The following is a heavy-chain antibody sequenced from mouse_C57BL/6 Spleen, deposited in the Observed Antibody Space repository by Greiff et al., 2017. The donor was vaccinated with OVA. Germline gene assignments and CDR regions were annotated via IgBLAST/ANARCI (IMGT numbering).Heavy chain of an antibody. Sequence: DVQLQESGPVLVKPGASVKMSCKASGYTFTDYYMNWVKQSHGKSLEWIGVINPYNGGTSYNQKFKGKATLTVDKSSSTAYMELNSLTSEDSAVYYCARRIYYDYEGYYFDYWGQGTTLTVSS. J-gene: IGHJ2*01. CDR3: ARRIYYDYEGYYFDY. D-gene: IGHD2-4*01. CDR2: INPYNGGT. CDR1: GYTFTDYY. V-gene: IGHV1-19*01.